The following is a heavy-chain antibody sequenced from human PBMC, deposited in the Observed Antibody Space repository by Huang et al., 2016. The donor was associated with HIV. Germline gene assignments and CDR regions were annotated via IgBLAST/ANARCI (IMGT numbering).Heavy chain of an antibody. CDR1: GYTFTNYD. CDR2: RNPNSGDT. D-gene: IGHD3-10*01. V-gene: IGHV1-8*01. Sequence: QVQLVQSGAEVKKPVASVKVSCKASGYTFTNYDINWVRQATGHGVEWVGWRNPNSGDTGFAQKFQGRVTMTRNTSISTAYMELSSLRSEDTAVYYCARGGLLWFGELSTWGQGTLVTVSS. CDR3: ARGGLLWFGELST. J-gene: IGHJ5*02.